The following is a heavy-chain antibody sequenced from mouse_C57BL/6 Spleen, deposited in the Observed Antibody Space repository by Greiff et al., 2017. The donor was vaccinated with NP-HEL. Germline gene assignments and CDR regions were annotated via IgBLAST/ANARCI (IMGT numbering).Heavy chain of an antibody. V-gene: IGHV1-15*01. CDR1: GYTFTDYE. CDR2: IDPETGGT. Sequence: VQLQQSGAELVRPGASVTLSCKASGYTFTDYEMHWVKQTPVHGLEWIGAIDPETGGTAYNQKFKGKAILTADKSPSTAYMELRSLTSEDSAVYYCTRGDLLNAMDYWGQGTSVTVSS. J-gene: IGHJ4*01. D-gene: IGHD2-1*01. CDR3: TRGDLLNAMDY.